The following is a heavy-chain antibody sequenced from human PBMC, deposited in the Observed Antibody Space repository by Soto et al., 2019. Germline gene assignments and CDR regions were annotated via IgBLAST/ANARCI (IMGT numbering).Heavy chain of an antibody. J-gene: IGHJ5*02. CDR2: IYYSVST. V-gene: IGHV4-39*01. D-gene: IGHD2-2*01. CDR1: GGSISSRSYY. CDR3: ARRFPPPAARRGALHWFDP. Sequence: QLQLQESGPGLVKPSETLSLTCTVSGGSISSRSYYWGWIRQPPGKGLEWIGSIYYSVSTYYNPSLKSRVTISVDTSKNQFSLKLSSVTAADTAVYYCARRFPPPAARRGALHWFDPWGQGTLVTVSS.